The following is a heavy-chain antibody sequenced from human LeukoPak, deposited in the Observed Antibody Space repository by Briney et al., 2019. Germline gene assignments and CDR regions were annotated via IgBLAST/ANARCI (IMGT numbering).Heavy chain of an antibody. D-gene: IGHD2/OR15-2a*01. CDR2: IFYRGIT. Sequence: SETPSLTCTLPVDSISSSYWYCFRHPPGEKLEWIVCIFYRGITPYNTPLKSRVTISLETSKNQSSLSLKCVTAVATAVHYFTREGIVRTYDQGGQGTPVTVSS. CDR3: TREGIVRTYDQ. CDR1: VDSISSSY. V-gene: IGHV4-59*12. J-gene: IGHJ4*02.